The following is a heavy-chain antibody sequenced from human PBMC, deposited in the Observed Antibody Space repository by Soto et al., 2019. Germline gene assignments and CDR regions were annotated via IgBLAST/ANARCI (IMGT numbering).Heavy chain of an antibody. D-gene: IGHD1-26*01. V-gene: IGHV3-23*01. CDR3: AKDSPVSGNYQDLDS. J-gene: IGHJ5*01. Sequence: GGFLRLSCAASGFTFRGYAMTWVRQAPGKGLEWVSALTPGGETTYHIDSVKGRFTISRDNAKNTLYLQMNSLTDADTAVYYCAKDSPVSGNYQDLDSWGPGTLVTVSS. CDR1: GFTFRGYA. CDR2: LTPGGETT.